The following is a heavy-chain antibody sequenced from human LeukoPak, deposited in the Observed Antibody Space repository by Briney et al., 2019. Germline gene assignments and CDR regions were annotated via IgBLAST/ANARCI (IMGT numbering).Heavy chain of an antibody. Sequence: HGASVKVSCKASGYTFISYDINWVRQVTGQGLEWMGWMNPNSGNTGYAQKFQGRVTMTRNTSISTAYMELSSLRSEDTAVYYCARAGGYCGRISCPYYFDYWGQGSLVAVSS. CDR3: ARAGGYCGRISCPYYFDY. J-gene: IGHJ4*02. V-gene: IGHV1-8*02. CDR2: MNPNSGNT. D-gene: IGHD2-15*01. CDR1: GYTFISYD.